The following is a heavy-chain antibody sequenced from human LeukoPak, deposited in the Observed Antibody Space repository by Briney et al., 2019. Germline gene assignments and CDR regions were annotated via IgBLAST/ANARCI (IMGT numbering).Heavy chain of an antibody. CDR1: GFTFSSYA. D-gene: IGHD5-12*01. CDR3: AKWNSGYDAFDI. J-gene: IGHJ3*02. CDR2: ISGSGGST. V-gene: IGHV3-23*01. Sequence: PGGSLRLSCAASGFTFSSYAMSWVPQAPGKGLEWVSAISGSGGSTYYAVSVKGRFTISRDNSKNTLYLQMNSLRAEDTAVYYCAKWNSGYDAFDIWGQGTMVTVSS.